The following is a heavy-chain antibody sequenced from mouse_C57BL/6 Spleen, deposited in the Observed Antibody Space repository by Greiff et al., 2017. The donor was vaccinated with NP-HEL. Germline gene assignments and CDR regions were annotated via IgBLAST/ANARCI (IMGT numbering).Heavy chain of an antibody. CDR1: GFTFSSYG. D-gene: IGHD1-1*01. CDR2: ISSGGSYT. CDR3: ARHEENYGSSYGFAY. Sequence: EVKLVESGGDLVKPGGSLKLSCAASGFTFSSYGMSWVRQTPDKRLAWVATISSGGSYTYYPDSVKGRFTISRDNAKNTRYLQMSSLKSEDTAMYYCARHEENYGSSYGFAYWGQGTLVTVSA. J-gene: IGHJ3*01. V-gene: IGHV5-6*01.